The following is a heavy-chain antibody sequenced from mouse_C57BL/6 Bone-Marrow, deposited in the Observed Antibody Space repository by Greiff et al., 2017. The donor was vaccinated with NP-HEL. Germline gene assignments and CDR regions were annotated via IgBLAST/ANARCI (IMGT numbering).Heavy chain of an antibody. D-gene: IGHD2-4*01. V-gene: IGHV5-6*01. CDR2: ISSGGSYT. J-gene: IGHJ3*01. CDR3: ASPYDYDVAWFAY. Sequence: EVQLVASGGDLVKPGGSLKLSCAASGFTFSSYGMSWVRQTPDKRLAWVATISSGGSYTYYPDSVKGRFTISRDNAKNTLYLQMSSLKSEDTAMYYCASPYDYDVAWFAYWGQGTLVTVSA. CDR1: GFTFSSYG.